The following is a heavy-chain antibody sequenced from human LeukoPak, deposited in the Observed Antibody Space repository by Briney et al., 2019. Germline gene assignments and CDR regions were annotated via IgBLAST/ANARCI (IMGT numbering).Heavy chain of an antibody. J-gene: IGHJ6*03. CDR3: ARHSNYYGSVTYYYYYMDV. V-gene: IGHV4-39*01. D-gene: IGHD3-10*01. CDR1: GGSISSSSYY. Sequence: PSETLSLTCTVSGGSISSSSYYWDWISQSPGKGLEWIGSIYYSGSTYYNPSLKSRVTISVDTSKNQFSLKLSSVTAADTAVYYCARHSNYYGSVTYYYYYMDVWGKGTTVTVSS. CDR2: IYYSGST.